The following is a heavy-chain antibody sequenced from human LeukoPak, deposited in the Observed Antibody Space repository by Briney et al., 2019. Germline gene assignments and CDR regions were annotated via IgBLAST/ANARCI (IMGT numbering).Heavy chain of an antibody. V-gene: IGHV1-46*01. D-gene: IGHD6-19*01. CDR2: INPSGGST. J-gene: IGHJ4*02. Sequence: ASVKVSCKASGYTFTSFYMHWVRQAPGQGLEWMGIINPSGGSTSYAQKFQGRVTMTRDTSTSTVYMELSSLRSEDTAVYYCARAWGDSSGWHGPDYWGQGTLVIVSS. CDR1: GYTFTSFY. CDR3: ARAWGDSSGWHGPDY.